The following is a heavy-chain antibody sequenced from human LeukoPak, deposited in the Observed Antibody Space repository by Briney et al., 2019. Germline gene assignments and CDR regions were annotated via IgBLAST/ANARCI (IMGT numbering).Heavy chain of an antibody. D-gene: IGHD4-11*01. CDR3: ARHYSNYVAYYMDV. J-gene: IGHJ6*03. CDR1: GGSISSYY. CDR2: IYTSGST. V-gene: IGHV4-4*09. Sequence: PSETLSLTCTVSGGSISSYYWSWIRQPPGKGLGWIGYIYTSGSTNYNPSLKSRVTISVDTSKNQFSLKLSSVTAADTAVYYCARHYSNYVAYYMDVWGKGTTVTVSS.